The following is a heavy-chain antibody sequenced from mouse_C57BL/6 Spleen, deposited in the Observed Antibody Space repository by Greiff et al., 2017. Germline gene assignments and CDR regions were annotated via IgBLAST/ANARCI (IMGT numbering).Heavy chain of an antibody. V-gene: IGHV5-17*01. Sequence: EVKLMESGGGLVKPGGSLKLSCAASGFTFSDYGMHWVRQAPEKGLEWVAYISSGSSTIYYADTVKGRFTISRDNAKNTLFLQRTSLRSEDTAMYYCATGLSSWFAYWGQGTLVTVSA. D-gene: IGHD1-1*02. CDR2: ISSGSSTI. J-gene: IGHJ3*01. CDR3: ATGLSSWFAY. CDR1: GFTFSDYG.